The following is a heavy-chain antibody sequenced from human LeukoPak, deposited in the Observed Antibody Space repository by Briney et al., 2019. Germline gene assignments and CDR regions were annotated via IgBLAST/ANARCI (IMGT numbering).Heavy chain of an antibody. CDR2: INPSGGST. J-gene: IGHJ4*02. Sequence: ASVKVSCKASGYTFARYYLHWVRQAPGQGLEWMGIINPSGGSTSYAQKFQGRVTMTRDTSTSTVYMELSSLRSEDTAVYYCARSVSVAGTVFDYWGQGTLVTVSS. CDR3: ARSVSVAGTVFDY. D-gene: IGHD6-19*01. V-gene: IGHV1-46*01. CDR1: GYTFARYY.